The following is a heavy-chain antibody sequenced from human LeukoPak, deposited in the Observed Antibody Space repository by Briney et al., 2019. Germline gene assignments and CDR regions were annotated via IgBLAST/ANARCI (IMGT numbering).Heavy chain of an antibody. CDR1: GFTFTTYE. V-gene: IGHV3-48*03. J-gene: IGHJ4*02. Sequence: PGGSLRLSCTASGFTFTTYEMNWVRQAPGKGLEWVSYISSSGGTIYYADSVKGRFTISRDNGKNSLYLQMNSLRAEDTAIYYCTRVTGSGWDLGDYWGQGTLVSVSS. D-gene: IGHD6-19*01. CDR2: ISSSGGTI. CDR3: TRVTGSGWDLGDY.